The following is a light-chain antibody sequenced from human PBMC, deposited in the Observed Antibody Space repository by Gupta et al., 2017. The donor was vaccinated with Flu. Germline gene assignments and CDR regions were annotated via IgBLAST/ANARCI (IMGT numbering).Light chain of an antibody. CDR2: DVF. Sequence: VLTQSPATLSLSPGERATLSCRASQSIRNFLAWYQQKPGQAPRLLIYDVFNRATGIPDRISGSGSGTDFILTISSLEPEDFAVYYCQLSSDFGGGTKVEIK. V-gene: IGKV3-11*01. CDR3: QLSSD. J-gene: IGKJ4*01. CDR1: QSIRNF.